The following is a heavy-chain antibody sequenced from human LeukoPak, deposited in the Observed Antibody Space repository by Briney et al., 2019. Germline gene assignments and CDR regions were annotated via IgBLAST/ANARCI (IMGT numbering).Heavy chain of an antibody. D-gene: IGHD4-17*01. J-gene: IGHJ5*02. V-gene: IGHV3-21*01. Sequence: GGSLRLSCAASGFTFSSYSMNWVRQAPGKGLEWVSSISSSSSYIYYADSVKGRFTISRDNAKNSLYLQMNSLRAEDTAVYYCARTGSLTVTREYNWLDPWGQGTLVTVSS. CDR1: GFTFSSYS. CDR3: ARTGSLTVTREYNWLDP. CDR2: ISSSSSYI.